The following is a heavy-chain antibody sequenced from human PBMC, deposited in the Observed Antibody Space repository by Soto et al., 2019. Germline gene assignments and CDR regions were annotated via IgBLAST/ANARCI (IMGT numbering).Heavy chain of an antibody. CDR3: ARVLEGRNLLDY. Sequence: TLSLTCTVSGGSVSSYYWSWIRQPPGKGLEWIGYIYYSGSTNYNPSLKSRVTISVDTSKNQFSLKLSSVTAADTAVYYCARVLEGRNLLDYWGQGTLVTVSS. V-gene: IGHV4-59*02. CDR1: GGSVSSYY. CDR2: IYYSGST. J-gene: IGHJ4*02.